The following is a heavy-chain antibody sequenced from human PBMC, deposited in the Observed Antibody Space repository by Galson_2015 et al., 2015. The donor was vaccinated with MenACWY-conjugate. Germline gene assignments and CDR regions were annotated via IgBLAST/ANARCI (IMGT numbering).Heavy chain of an antibody. V-gene: IGHV4-4*02. J-gene: IGHJ2*01. CDR2: IYHSGST. CDR3: ARGYYYDSSGVYFDL. D-gene: IGHD3-22*01. CDR1: GGSISSSNW. Sequence: LSLTCAVSGGSISSSNWWSWVRQPPGKGLEWIGEIYHSGSTNYNPSLKSRVTISVDTSKNQFSLKLSSVTAADTAVYYCARGYYYDSSGVYFDLWGRGTLVTVSS.